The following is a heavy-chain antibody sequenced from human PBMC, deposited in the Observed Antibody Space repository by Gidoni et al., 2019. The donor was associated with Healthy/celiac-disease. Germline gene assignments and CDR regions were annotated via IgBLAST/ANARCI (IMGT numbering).Heavy chain of an antibody. D-gene: IGHD1-26*01. V-gene: IGHV4-59*08. CDR1: GGSISSYY. CDR2: IYYSGST. J-gene: IGHJ6*02. Sequence: QVQLQESGPGLVKPSETLSLTCTVSGGSISSYYWSWIRQPPGKGLEWIGYIYYSGSTNYNPSLKSRVTISVDTSKSQFSLKLSSVTAADTAVYYCVRHGKSGSYYERSGTYYYYYGIDVWGQGTTVTVSS. CDR3: VRHGKSGSYYERSGTYYYYYGIDV.